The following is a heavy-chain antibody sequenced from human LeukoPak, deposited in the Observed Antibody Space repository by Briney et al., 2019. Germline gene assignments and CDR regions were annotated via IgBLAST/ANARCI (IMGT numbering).Heavy chain of an antibody. Sequence: GGSLRLSCAASGFTFDDYAMHWVRQAPGKGLEWVSGISWNSGSIGYVDSVKGRFTISRDNAKNSLYLQMNSLRAEDTALYYCAKGQRLREFDYWGQGTLVTVSS. CDR1: GFTFDDYA. J-gene: IGHJ4*02. D-gene: IGHD1-26*01. CDR3: AKGQRLREFDY. CDR2: ISWNSGSI. V-gene: IGHV3-9*01.